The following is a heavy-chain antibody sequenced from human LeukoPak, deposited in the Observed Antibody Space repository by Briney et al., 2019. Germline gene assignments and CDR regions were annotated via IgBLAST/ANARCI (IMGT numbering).Heavy chain of an antibody. J-gene: IGHJ4*02. V-gene: IGHV3-33*01. Sequence: PGGSLRLSCAASGFTFRNHGMHWVRQAPGKGLEWVAVIWYDGSNKYYADSVKARFTISRDNSKNTLYLQMNSLRAEDTAVYYYARSHSYDFWSGYYLEKTFFDYWGQGTLVTVSS. CDR2: IWYDGSNK. D-gene: IGHD3-3*01. CDR1: GFTFRNHG. CDR3: ARSHSYDFWSGYYLEKTFFDY.